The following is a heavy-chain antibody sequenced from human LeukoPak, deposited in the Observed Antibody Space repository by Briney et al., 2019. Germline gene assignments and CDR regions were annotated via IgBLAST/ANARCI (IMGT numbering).Heavy chain of an antibody. CDR3: ARLQSIVVREYGNYFGAFDI. V-gene: IGHV5-51*01. CDR2: IYPGDSGT. Sequence: GEPLEISCKGSGSIFTSYWIGWVRQLPGKGLEWMGIIYPGDSGTRYSPSFQGQVTISADKSISTAYLQWSSLKASDTAMYYCARLQSIVVREYGNYFGAFDIWGQGTMVTVSS. J-gene: IGHJ3*02. CDR1: GSIFTSYW. D-gene: IGHD4-11*01.